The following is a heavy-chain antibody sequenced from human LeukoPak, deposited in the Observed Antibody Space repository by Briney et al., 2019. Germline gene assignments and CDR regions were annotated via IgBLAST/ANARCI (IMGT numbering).Heavy chain of an antibody. Sequence: GESLKISCKGSGFSFTSYWIGWVRQLPGKGLEYMGIIYPADSDTRYSPSFQGQVTISADKSISTAYLQWSSLKASDTAMYYCARPGQLGEYTPYYFDFWGQGTLVTVSS. CDR3: ARPGQLGEYTPYYFDF. CDR2: IYPADSDT. CDR1: GFSFTSYW. D-gene: IGHD3-16*01. J-gene: IGHJ4*02. V-gene: IGHV5-51*01.